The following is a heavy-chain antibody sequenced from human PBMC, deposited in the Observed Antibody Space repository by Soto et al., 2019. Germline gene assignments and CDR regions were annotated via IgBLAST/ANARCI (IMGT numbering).Heavy chain of an antibody. CDR2: SYWDYDR. J-gene: IGHJ5*02. D-gene: IGHD3-3*01. CDR3: ARTYYDFWSGSPSYSRFAP. Sequence: QITLKESGPTLVKPTQTLTLTCTFSGFSLSTSGVGVGWIRQPPGKALEWLAVSYWDYDRRYSPSLKSRLTITKDTSKNQVVLTMTNMDPVDTATYYCARTYYDFWSGSPSYSRFAPWGQGTLVTVSS. V-gene: IGHV2-5*02. CDR1: GFSLSTSGVG.